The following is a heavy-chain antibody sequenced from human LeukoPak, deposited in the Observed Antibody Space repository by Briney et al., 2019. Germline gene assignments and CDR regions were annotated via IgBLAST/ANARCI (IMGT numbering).Heavy chain of an antibody. CDR1: GGSISSYY. CDR3: ARHARPDDYSLAWFDP. CDR2: IYYSGST. D-gene: IGHD4-11*01. J-gene: IGHJ5*02. Sequence: PSETLSLTCTVSGGSISSYYWSWIRQPPGKGLEWIGYIYYSGSTNYNPSLKSRVTMSLDTSKNQVSLKLNSVTAADTAVYYCARHARPDDYSLAWFDPWGQGSLVTVSS. V-gene: IGHV4-59*01.